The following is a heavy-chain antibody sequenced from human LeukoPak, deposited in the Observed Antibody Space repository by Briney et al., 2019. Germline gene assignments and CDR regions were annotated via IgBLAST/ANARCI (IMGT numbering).Heavy chain of an antibody. V-gene: IGHV3-48*01. CDR3: ARAPLSGWYRGGSDY. CDR1: GFTFSSYS. D-gene: IGHD6-19*01. CDR2: ISSSSSTI. Sequence: PGGSLRLSCAASGFTFSSYSMNWVRQAPGKGLEWVSYISSSSSTIYYADSVKGRFTISRDNAKNSLYLQMNSLRVEDTAVYYCARAPLSGWYRGGSDYWGQGTLVTVSS. J-gene: IGHJ4*02.